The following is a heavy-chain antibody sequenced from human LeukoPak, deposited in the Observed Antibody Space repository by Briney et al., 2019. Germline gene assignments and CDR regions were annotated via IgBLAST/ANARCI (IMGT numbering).Heavy chain of an antibody. CDR3: ARRRDAYNLLDF. D-gene: IGHD5-24*01. V-gene: IGHV4-59*01. J-gene: IGHJ4*02. CDR1: GGSISSYY. CDR2: IDYSGST. Sequence: SETLSLTCTVSGGSISSYYWSWIRQPPGKGLEWIGFIDYSGSTNYNPSLKSRVTISVDTSKNQFSLNVSSVTAADTALYYCARRRDAYNLLDFWGQGTLVTVSS.